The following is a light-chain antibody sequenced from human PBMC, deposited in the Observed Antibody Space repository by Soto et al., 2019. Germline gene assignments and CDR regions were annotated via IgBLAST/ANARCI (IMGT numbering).Light chain of an antibody. J-gene: IGKJ2*01. CDR3: QQYESTPPT. V-gene: IGKV4-1*01. CDR1: QSVLYSSNNKNY. CDR2: WAS. Sequence: DIVMTQSPDSLAVSLGERATINCKSSQSVLYSSNNKNYLAWYQQRPGQPPKLLIYWASTRESGVPDRFSGSGSGTDFPPTITSLQAEEVAVYYCQQYESTPPTFGRGTKLEI.